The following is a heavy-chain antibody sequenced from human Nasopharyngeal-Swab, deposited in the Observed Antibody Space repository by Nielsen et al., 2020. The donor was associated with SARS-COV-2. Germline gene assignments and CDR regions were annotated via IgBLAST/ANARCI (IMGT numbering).Heavy chain of an antibody. D-gene: IGHD5-12*01. V-gene: IGHV1-8*01. Sequence: ASVKVSCKASGYTFTSYDINWVRQATGQGLEWMGWMKPNSGNTGYAQKFQGRVTMTRNTSISTAYMELSSLRSEDTAVYYCARRFIVATIFHYYYYMDVWGKGTTVTVSS. CDR3: ARRFIVATIFHYYYYMDV. CDR2: MKPNSGNT. CDR1: GYTFTSYD. J-gene: IGHJ6*03.